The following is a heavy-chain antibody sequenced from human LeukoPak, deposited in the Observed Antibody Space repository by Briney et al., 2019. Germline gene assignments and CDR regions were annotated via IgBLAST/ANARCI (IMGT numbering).Heavy chain of an antibody. Sequence: PGGSLRLSCAASGFTFSSYVMSWVRQAPGKGLEWVSAISGSGGVTCYADSVKGRFTISRDNSKNTLYLQMNSLRAEDTAVYYCAKSAQWEPFDFDYWGQGTLVTVSS. CDR3: AKSAQWEPFDFDY. D-gene: IGHD1-26*01. CDR1: GFTFSSYV. V-gene: IGHV3-23*01. J-gene: IGHJ4*02. CDR2: ISGSGGVT.